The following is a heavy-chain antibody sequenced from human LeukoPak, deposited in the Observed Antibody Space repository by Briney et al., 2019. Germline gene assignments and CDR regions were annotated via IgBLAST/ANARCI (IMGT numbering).Heavy chain of an antibody. CDR3: ARGYRISEIRFFDWLLDY. CDR1: GGSISGYY. J-gene: IGHJ4*02. D-gene: IGHD3-3*01. V-gene: IGHV4-4*07. Sequence: SDTLSLTCTVSGGSISGYYWHWIRQPAGKGLEWIGRVHISETTIYNPSLKSRVTMSVDTSNNHFSLNLSSVTAADTAVYYCARGYRISEIRFFDWLLDYWGQGYLVTVSS. CDR2: VHISETT.